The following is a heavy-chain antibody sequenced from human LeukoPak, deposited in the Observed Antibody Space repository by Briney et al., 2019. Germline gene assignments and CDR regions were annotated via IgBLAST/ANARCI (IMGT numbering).Heavy chain of an antibody. CDR2: ISSGSSTI. J-gene: IGHJ4*02. V-gene: IGHV3-48*02. CDR3: ARDRGSEKFDS. CDR1: GFIFSNYI. D-gene: IGHD3-10*01. Sequence: GGSLRLSCAASGFIFSNYIMNWVRQAPGKGLEWVSYISSGSSTIYYADSVKGRFTVSRDNAKNSLYLQMNRLRDEDTAVYYCARDRGSEKFDSWGQGTLVTVSS.